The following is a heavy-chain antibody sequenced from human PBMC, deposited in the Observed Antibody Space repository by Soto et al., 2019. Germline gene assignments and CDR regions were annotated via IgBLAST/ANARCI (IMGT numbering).Heavy chain of an antibody. V-gene: IGHV3-74*01. D-gene: IGHD6-13*01. J-gene: IGHJ1*01. CDR2: INSDGSST. CDR1: GFTFSSYW. CDR3: ARAAAGTEYFQN. Sequence: GGSLRLSCAASGFTFSSYWMHWVRQAPGKGLVWVSRINSDGSSTSYADSVKGRFTISRDNAKNTLYLQMNSLRAEDTAVYYCARAAAGTEYFQNWGQGTLVTVSS.